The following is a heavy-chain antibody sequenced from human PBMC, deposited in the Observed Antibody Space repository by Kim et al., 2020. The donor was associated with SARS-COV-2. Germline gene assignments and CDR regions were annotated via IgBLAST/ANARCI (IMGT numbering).Heavy chain of an antibody. CDR3: ARVGDDYVWGCYRYWVDY. CDR1: GFTFSSYS. J-gene: IGHJ4*02. Sequence: GGSLRLSCAASGFTFSSYSMNWVRQAPGKGLEWVSSISSSRSYIYYADSVKGRFTISRDNAKNSLYLQMNSLRAEDTAVYYCARVGDDYVWGCYRYWVDYWGQGTLVTVSS. V-gene: IGHV3-21*01. D-gene: IGHD3-16*02. CDR2: ISSSRSYI.